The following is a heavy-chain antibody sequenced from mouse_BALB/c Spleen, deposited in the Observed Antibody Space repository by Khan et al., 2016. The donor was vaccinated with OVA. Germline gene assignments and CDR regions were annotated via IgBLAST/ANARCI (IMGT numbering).Heavy chain of an antibody. J-gene: IGHJ4*01. CDR2: ILPGSGST. Sequence: QVQLQQSGAELMKPGASVKISCRATGYTFSDYWIEWVKQRPGHGLEWIGEILPGSGSTNYNEKFKDKATFTADTSSNTAYMQLSSLTSEDSAVYYCARSYFDYDYVPMDFWGQGTSVTVSS. V-gene: IGHV1-9*01. CDR1: GYTFSDYW. CDR3: ARSYFDYDYVPMDF. D-gene: IGHD2-4*01.